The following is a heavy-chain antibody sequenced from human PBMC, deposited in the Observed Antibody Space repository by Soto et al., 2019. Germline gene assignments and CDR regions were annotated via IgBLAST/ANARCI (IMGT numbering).Heavy chain of an antibody. Sequence: QVQLVQSGAEVKKPGASVKVSCKASGYTFTGYYMHWVRQAPGQGLEWTGWINPNSGGTNYAQKFQGWVTMTRDTSISTAYMELSRLRSDDTAVYYCARSPGGVVTAMYYFDYWGQGTLVTVSS. V-gene: IGHV1-2*04. D-gene: IGHD2-21*02. CDR1: GYTFTGYY. J-gene: IGHJ4*02. CDR3: ARSPGGVVTAMYYFDY. CDR2: INPNSGGT.